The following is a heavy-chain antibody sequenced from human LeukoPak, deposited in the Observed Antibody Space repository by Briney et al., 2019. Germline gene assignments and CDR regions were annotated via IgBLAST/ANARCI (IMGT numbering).Heavy chain of an antibody. V-gene: IGHV3-23*01. CDR2: ISGSGIST. CDR3: AKSWNYYDSSGDDALDI. CDR1: GFTFSDYG. Sequence: PGVSLRLSCAAAGFTFSDYGMNWVRQAPGKGLEWVSGISGSGISTYYADSVKGRFTISRDNSKNTLYLQMNSLRVEDTAVYYCAKSWNYYDSSGDDALDIWGQGTMVTVSS. D-gene: IGHD3-22*01. J-gene: IGHJ3*02.